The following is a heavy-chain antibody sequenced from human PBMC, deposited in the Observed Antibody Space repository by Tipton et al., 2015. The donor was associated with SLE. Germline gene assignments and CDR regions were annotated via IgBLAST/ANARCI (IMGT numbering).Heavy chain of an antibody. V-gene: IGHV4-59*01. D-gene: IGHD2-2*01. J-gene: IGHJ4*02. Sequence: TLSLTCTVSGGSFSNYYWSWIRQPPGQRLVWIGYIYYIGSTNYNPSLMSRVTMSVATSKNQFSLSLWSVTAADMAVYYCVVCSLSSCAYFDYWGQGRLVTVSS. CDR2: IYYIGST. CDR1: GGSFSNYY. CDR3: VVCSLSSCAYFDY.